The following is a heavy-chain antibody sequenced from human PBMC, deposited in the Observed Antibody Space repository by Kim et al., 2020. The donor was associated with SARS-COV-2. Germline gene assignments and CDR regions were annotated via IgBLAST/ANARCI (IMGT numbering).Heavy chain of an antibody. CDR2: IDADGTFT. D-gene: IGHD2-15*01. Sequence: GGSLRLSCAASGFTFNSYWMHWVRQAPGKGLVWVSRIDADGTFTTYADSVKGRFTISRDNTKNTLYLQMNTLRADDTALYYCARGGYCSGGSCHSAAEYFHDWGQGTLVTVSS. J-gene: IGHJ1*01. V-gene: IGHV3-74*01. CDR1: GFTFNSYW. CDR3: ARGGYCSGGSCHSAAEYFHD.